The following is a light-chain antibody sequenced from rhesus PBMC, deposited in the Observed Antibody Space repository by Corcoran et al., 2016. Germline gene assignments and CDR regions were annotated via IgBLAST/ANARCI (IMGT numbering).Light chain of an antibody. V-gene: IGKV1-36*02. CDR1: QGISDY. Sequence: DIQMTQSPSSLSASVGDRVTITCRASQGISDYLNWYQQKPGKAPKRQIYAASSLESGVPSRVSGSGSVTDFTLTISSLQPEDFAAYYCLQGYSTPRTFGQGTKVEIK. J-gene: IGKJ1*01. CDR3: LQGYSTPRT. CDR2: AAS.